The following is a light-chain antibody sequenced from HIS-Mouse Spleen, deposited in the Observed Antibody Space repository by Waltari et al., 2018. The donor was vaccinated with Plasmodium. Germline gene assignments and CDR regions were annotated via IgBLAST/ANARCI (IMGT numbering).Light chain of an antibody. V-gene: IGLV1-44*01. J-gene: IGLJ2*01. CDR1: ISSIGSNT. CDR2: SNN. CDR3: AAWDDSLNGVV. Sequence: QSVLTQPPSASGTPGQRVTISCSGSISSIGSNTVTWYQQHPGTAPKLLIYSNNQRPSGVPDRFSGSKSGTSASLAISGLQSEDEADYYCAAWDDSLNGVVFAGGTKLTVL.